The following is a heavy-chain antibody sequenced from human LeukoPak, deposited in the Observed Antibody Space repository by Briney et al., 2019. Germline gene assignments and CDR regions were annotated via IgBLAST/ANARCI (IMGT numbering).Heavy chain of an antibody. D-gene: IGHD3-3*01. CDR3: AKDPGASVSGFHMDV. CDR1: GFTFRNYG. CDR2: IWSDGNNR. J-gene: IGHJ6*03. V-gene: IGHV3-30*02. Sequence: GGSLRLSCAASGFTFRNYGMHWVRQATGKGLEWVSFIWSDGNNRFHADSVKGRFTISRDNSKNMLYLQMDSPRPEDTAVYYCAKDPGASVSGFHMDVWGKGTTVIVSS.